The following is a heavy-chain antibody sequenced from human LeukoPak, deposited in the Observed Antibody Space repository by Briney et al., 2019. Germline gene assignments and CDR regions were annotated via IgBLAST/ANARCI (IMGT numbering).Heavy chain of an antibody. D-gene: IGHD4-17*01. CDR3: ARDRTTVTTLGWFDP. V-gene: IGHV1-69*13. CDR1: GGTFTSYA. Sequence: ASVKVSCKASGGTFTSYAISWVRQAPGQGLEWMGGIIPIFGTANYAQKFQGRVTITADESTSTAYMELSSLGSEDTAVYYCARDRTTVTTLGWFDPWGQGTLVTVSS. CDR2: IIPIFGTA. J-gene: IGHJ5*02.